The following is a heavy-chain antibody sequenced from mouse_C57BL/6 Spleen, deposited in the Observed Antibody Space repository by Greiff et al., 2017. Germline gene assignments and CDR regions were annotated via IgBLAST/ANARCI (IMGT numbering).Heavy chain of an antibody. Sequence: QVQLQQPGAELVKPGASVKLSCKASGYTFTSYWMHWVKQRPGRGLEWIGRIDPNSGGTTSNEKFKSKATLTVDKPSSTAYIQVSSLTSEDSAVYYCARSEDYEGWYARDYWGQGTSVTVSS. D-gene: IGHD2-4*01. CDR1: GYTFTSYW. V-gene: IGHV1-72*01. J-gene: IGHJ4*01. CDR2: IDPNSGGT. CDR3: ARSEDYEGWYARDY.